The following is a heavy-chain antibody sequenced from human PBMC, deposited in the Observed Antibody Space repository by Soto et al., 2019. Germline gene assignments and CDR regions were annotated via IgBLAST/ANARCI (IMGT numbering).Heavy chain of an antibody. CDR2: ISGSGDST. CDR3: AKAPLRPYYFDY. V-gene: IGHV3-23*01. D-gene: IGHD4-17*01. CDR1: GFTFSNYA. J-gene: IGHJ4*02. Sequence: EVQLLDSGGGLVQPGGSLRLSCAASGFTFSNYAMNWVRQAPGKGLEWVSIISGSGDSTNYADSVRGRFTISRDNSKNTLYLKMNSLRAEDTPKYYWAKAPLRPYYFDYWGRGTLVTVSP.